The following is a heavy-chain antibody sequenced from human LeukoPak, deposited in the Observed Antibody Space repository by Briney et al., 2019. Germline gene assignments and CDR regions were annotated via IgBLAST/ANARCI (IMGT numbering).Heavy chain of an antibody. CDR2: INNDGSST. CDR3: AKIHDSSGYPVDY. V-gene: IGHV3-74*01. CDR1: GFTFSSYW. Sequence: PGGSLRLSCAASGFTFSSYWMHWVRQAPGKGLVWVSRINNDGSSTTYADSVKGRFTISRDNSKNTLYLQMNSLRAEDTAVYYCAKIHDSSGYPVDYWGQGTLVTVSS. J-gene: IGHJ4*02. D-gene: IGHD3-22*01.